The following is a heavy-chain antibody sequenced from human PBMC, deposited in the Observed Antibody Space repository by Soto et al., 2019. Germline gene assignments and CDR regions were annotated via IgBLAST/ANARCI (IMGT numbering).Heavy chain of an antibody. CDR2: IYNRGTT. CDR1: GASISPYY. J-gene: IGHJ4*02. Sequence: ETLSLTCSVSGASISPYYWAWIRQPPGKGLEWIGYIYNRGTTNYNPSLQRRATTPAHTPNNQISLSQSPLTAAPTPVYYCANVRGIRYYFESWGQGRLVTVSS. V-gene: IGHV4-59*01. D-gene: IGHD3-16*01. CDR3: ANVRGIRYYFES.